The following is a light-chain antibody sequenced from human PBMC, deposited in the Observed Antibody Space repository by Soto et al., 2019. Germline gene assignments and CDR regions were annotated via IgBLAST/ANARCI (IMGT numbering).Light chain of an antibody. CDR3: QQYGSSPWT. CDR2: GAS. Sequence: ETVLTQSPGTLSLSPGERATLSCRASQTIRSNYLAWYRQTPGQPPRLLIYGASNRATGIADRFSGSGSGTDFTLIISSLEPDDFALYYCQQYGSSPWTFGQGTKVEIK. J-gene: IGKJ1*01. CDR1: QTIRSNY. V-gene: IGKV3-20*01.